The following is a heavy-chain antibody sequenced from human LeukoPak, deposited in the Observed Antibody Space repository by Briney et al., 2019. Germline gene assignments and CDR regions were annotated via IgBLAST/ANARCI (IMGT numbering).Heavy chain of an antibody. J-gene: IGHJ4*02. CDR3: AKAGAYSNGYHEYPNYVDY. CDR2: IGTAGDT. V-gene: IGHV3-13*01. Sequence: GGSLRLSCAASGFTFSSYDMHWVRQATGKGLEWVSAIGTAGDTYYPGSVKGRFTISRENAKNSLYLQMNSLRAGDTAIYYCAKAGAYSNGYHEYPNYVDYWGQGTLVTVSS. D-gene: IGHD3-22*01. CDR1: GFTFSSYD.